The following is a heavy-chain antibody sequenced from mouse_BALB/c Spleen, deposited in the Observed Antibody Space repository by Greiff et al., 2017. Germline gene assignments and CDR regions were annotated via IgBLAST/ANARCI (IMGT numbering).Heavy chain of an antibody. CDR1: GSTFTDYA. Sequence: QVQLQQSGAELVRPGVSVKISCRGSGSTFTDYAMHWVKQSHAKSLGWIGVISTYYGYASYNQKFRGKATMTVDKSSSTAYMELARLTSEDSAIYYCARGGLGDYYAMDYWGQGTSVTVSS. CDR2: ISTYYGYA. V-gene: IGHV1S137*01. J-gene: IGHJ4*01. CDR3: ARGGLGDYYAMDY. D-gene: IGHD2-2*01.